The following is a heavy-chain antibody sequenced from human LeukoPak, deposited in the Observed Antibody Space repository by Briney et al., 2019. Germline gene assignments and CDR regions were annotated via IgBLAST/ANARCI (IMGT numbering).Heavy chain of an antibody. CDR2: ISIGSSYI. D-gene: IGHD3-3*01. J-gene: IGHJ3*02. V-gene: IGHV3-21*01. Sequence: GGSLRLSCAASGFTFSSYSMNWVRQAPGKGLEWVSSISIGSSYIYYADSVKGRFTISRDNAKNSLYLQMNSLRAEDTAVYYCARDRSQYYDFWSGYDAFHIWGQGTMVTVSS. CDR3: ARDRSQYYDFWSGYDAFHI. CDR1: GFTFSSYS.